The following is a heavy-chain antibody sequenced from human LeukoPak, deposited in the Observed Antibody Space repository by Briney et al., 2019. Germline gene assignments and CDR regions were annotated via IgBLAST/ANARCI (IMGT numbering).Heavy chain of an antibody. CDR2: IYPGDSDT. D-gene: IGHD3-22*01. V-gene: IGHV5-51*01. J-gene: IGHJ3*02. CDR1: GYSFTTYW. CDR3: ASLIERWNDAFDI. Sequence: GESLKISCKASGYSFTTYWIAWVRQMPGKGLEWMGIIYPGDSDTRYSPSFQGQVTISADKSISTAYLQWSSLKASDTAMYYCASLIERWNDAFDIWGQGTMVTVSS.